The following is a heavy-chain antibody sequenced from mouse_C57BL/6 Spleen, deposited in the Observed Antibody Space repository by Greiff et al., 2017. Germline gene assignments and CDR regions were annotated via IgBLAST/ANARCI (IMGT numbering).Heavy chain of an antibody. D-gene: IGHD4-1*01. CDR3: ARFSGTEDVDY. J-gene: IGHJ2*01. Sequence: QVQLKQSGAELVKPGASVKISCKASGYAFSSYWMNWVKQRPGQGLEWIGQIYPGDGDTNYNGKFKGKATLTADKSSSTAYMQLSSLTSEDSAVYFCARFSGTEDVDYWGQGTTLTVSS. V-gene: IGHV1-80*01. CDR2: IYPGDGDT. CDR1: GYAFSSYW.